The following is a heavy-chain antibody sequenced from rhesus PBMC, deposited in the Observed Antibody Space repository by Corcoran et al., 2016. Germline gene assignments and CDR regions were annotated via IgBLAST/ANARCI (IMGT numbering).Heavy chain of an antibody. CDR3: ATIQAADKFNY. D-gene: IGHD6-19*01. J-gene: IGHJ4*01. CDR1: GYTFTDSS. CDR2: VDPEEGEV. V-gene: IGHV1-111*02. Sequence: EVQLVQSGAEVRKPGASVKISCKAAGYTFTDSSLPWVRTAPGKGLEWMGRVDPEEGEVIHAQKFQDRVTITADTSTDTAYMELSSLRSEDTAVYYCATIQAADKFNYWGQGVLVTVSS.